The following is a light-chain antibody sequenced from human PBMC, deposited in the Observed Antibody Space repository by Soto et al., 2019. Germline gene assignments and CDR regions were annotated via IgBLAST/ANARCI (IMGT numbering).Light chain of an antibody. CDR1: QSIFYTSDNKNS. J-gene: IGKJ3*01. CDR3: QQYYTTPFT. CDR2: WAS. Sequence: DIVMTQSPDSLTVSLGERATINCKSSQSIFYTSDNKNSLAWYQHKPGQPPKVLVYWASTRESGVPERFSGSGSGTDFTLTISSLQAEDVAVYFCQQYYTTPFTFGRGTKVNI. V-gene: IGKV4-1*01.